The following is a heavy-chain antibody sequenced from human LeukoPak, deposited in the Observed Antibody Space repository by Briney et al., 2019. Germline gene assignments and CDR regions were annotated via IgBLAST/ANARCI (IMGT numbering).Heavy chain of an antibody. CDR2: IYYSGST. D-gene: IGHD5-24*01. CDR1: SGSISSGVYY. CDR3: ARGVRWLQLSYFDY. Sequence: SETLSLTCPVSSGSISSGVYYWSWIRQHPGQGLEWIGYIYYSGSTYYNPSLRSRVTISVDTSKNQFSLKLSSVTAADTAVYYCARGVRWLQLSYFDYWGQGTLVTVSS. V-gene: IGHV4-31*03. J-gene: IGHJ4*02.